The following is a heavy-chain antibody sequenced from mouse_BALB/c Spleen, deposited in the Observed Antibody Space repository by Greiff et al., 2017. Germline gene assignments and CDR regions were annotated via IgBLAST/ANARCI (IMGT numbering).Heavy chain of an antibody. CDR3: ARRGEYYGTIDY. Sequence: EVQVVESGPSLVKPSQTLSLTCSVTGDSITSGYWNWIRKFPGNKLEYMGYISYSGSTYYNPSLKSRISITRDTSKNQYYLQLNSVTTEDTATYYCARRGEYYGTIDYWGQGTTLTVSS. D-gene: IGHD1-1*01. J-gene: IGHJ2*01. CDR2: ISYSGST. V-gene: IGHV3-8*02. CDR1: GDSITSGY.